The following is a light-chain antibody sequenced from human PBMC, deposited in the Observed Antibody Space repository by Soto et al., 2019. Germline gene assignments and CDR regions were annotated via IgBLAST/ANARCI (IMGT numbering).Light chain of an antibody. J-gene: IGKJ3*01. CDR3: QHGHSMHFT. V-gene: IGKV1-39*01. CDR1: QSITNS. CDR2: AAS. Sequence: DIQMTQSPSSLSASVGDRVTITCRASQSITNSLNWYQHKPGKAPTLVVYAASSLQSGVPSRFSGSGSGTDFTLTISSLQPEDFATYFCQHGHSMHFTFGPGTKVDIK.